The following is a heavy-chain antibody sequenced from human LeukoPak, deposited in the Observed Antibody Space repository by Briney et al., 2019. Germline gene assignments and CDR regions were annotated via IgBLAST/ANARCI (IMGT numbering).Heavy chain of an antibody. CDR3: ARGIGTITQDSFDI. Sequence: SETLSLTCSVSGASISNYYWSWIRQPAGKGLEWIGRIHSGGSFNYNPSLRSRATMSVDTSNNHFFLRLNSVTAADTALYFCARGIGTITQDSFDIWGPGTVVTVSS. CDR2: IHSGGSF. V-gene: IGHV4-4*07. J-gene: IGHJ3*02. CDR1: GASISNYY. D-gene: IGHD1-14*01.